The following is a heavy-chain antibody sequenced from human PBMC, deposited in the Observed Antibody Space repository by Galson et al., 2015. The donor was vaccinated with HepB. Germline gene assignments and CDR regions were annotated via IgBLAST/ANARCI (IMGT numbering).Heavy chain of an antibody. V-gene: IGHV3-33*01. CDR3: ARDGITMVQGVITYFDY. CDR1: GFTFSSYG. D-gene: IGHD3-10*01. J-gene: IGHJ4*02. CDR2: IWYDGSNK. Sequence: SLRLSCAASGFTFSSYGMHWVRPAPGKGLEWVAVIWYDGSNKYYADSVKGRFTISRDNSKNTLYLQMNSLRVEDTAVYYCARDGITMVQGVITYFDYWGQGTLVTVSS.